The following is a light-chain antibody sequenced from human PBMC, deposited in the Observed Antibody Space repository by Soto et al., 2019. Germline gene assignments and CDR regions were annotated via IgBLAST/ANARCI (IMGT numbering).Light chain of an antibody. V-gene: IGLV4-69*01. CDR2: VKNDGSH. CDR1: SDHSSYV. J-gene: IGLJ3*02. Sequence: VLTQSPSASASLGASVKLTCTLSSDHSSYVIAWHQQQPEKGPRFLMKVKNDGSHIKGDGIPDRFSGSSSGAERYLTISSLQSEDEADYYCQTWGTGIWVFGGGTKLTVL. CDR3: QTWGTGIWV.